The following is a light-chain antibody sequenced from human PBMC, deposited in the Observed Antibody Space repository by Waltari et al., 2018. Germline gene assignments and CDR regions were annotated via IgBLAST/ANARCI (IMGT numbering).Light chain of an antibody. CDR3: QVWDSYGDHLVV. J-gene: IGLJ2*01. CDR2: YDS. CDR1: DIGSKS. V-gene: IGLV3-21*01. Sequence: SFVLTQPPSVSVAPGKTARITCGGNDIGSKSVNWYQQKPGQAPLLVIYYDSDRPSGIPERLSGSNSGKTAALTVSRVEAGDEADYYCQVWDSYGDHLVVFGGGTNLSVV.